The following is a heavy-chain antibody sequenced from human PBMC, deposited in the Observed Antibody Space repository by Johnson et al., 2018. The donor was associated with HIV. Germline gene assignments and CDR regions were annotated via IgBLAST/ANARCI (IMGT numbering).Heavy chain of an antibody. CDR2: IRYDGSNK. CDR1: GFTFSRDN. J-gene: IGHJ3*02. D-gene: IGHD2-21*01. V-gene: IGHV3-30*02. Sequence: VQLVESGGGVVQPGMSLRLSYADSGFTFSRDNMHWVRQAPDKGLEWVAFIRYDGSNKYYADSVKGRFTISRDNSKNTLYLQMNSLRAEDTAVYYCAKGPQGIATPDAFDIWGQGTMVTVSS. CDR3: AKGPQGIATPDAFDI.